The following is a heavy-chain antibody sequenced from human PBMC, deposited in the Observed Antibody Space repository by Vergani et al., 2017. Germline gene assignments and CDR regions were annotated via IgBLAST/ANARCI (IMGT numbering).Heavy chain of an antibody. V-gene: IGHV1-46*01. D-gene: IGHD6-19*01. CDR1: GYTFTSYY. Sequence: QVQLVQSGAEVKKPGSSVKVSCKASGYTFTSYYMHWVRQAPGQGLEWMGRINPSGGSTSYAQKFQGRVTMTRDTSTSTFYLELSSLRSEDTAVYYCACSSGWGPYFDYWGQGTLVTVSS. CDR3: ACSSGWGPYFDY. J-gene: IGHJ4*02. CDR2: INPSGGST.